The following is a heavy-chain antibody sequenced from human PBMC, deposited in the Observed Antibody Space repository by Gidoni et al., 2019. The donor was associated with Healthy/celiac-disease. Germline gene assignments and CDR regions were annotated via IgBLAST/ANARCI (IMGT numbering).Heavy chain of an antibody. V-gene: IGHV3-15*01. J-gene: IGHJ6*04. CDR1: GFTFSNAW. CDR2: IKSKTDGGTT. Sequence: EVQLVESGGGLVKPGGSLRLSCAASGFTFSNAWMSWVRQAPGKGLEWVGRIKSKTDGGTTDYAAPVKGRFTISRDDSKNTLYLQMNSLKTEDTAVYYCTTSAPPRWNYRGRMDVWGKGTTVTVSS. D-gene: IGHD1-7*01. CDR3: TTSAPPRWNYRGRMDV.